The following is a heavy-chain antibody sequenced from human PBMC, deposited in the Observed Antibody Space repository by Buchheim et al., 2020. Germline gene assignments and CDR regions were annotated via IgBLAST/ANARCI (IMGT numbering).Heavy chain of an antibody. J-gene: IGHJ4*02. CDR2: IHSTGSTI. CDR1: GFAFSGYE. V-gene: IGHV3-48*03. Sequence: EVQLLESGGDLVQPGGSLRLSCAASGFAFSGYEVNWVRQAPGKGLEWVSYIHSTGSTIYYADSVRGRFTISRDNAKNSLYLQMNSLRVEDTAVYYCAVQIISAFDYWGQGTL. CDR3: AVQIISAFDY. D-gene: IGHD6-25*01.